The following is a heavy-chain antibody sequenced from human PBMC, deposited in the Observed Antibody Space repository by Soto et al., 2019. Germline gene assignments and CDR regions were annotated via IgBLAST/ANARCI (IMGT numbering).Heavy chain of an antibody. V-gene: IGHV5-51*01. Sequence: GESLKISCKASDTTHWIGWVRQKPGKGLEWMGIIYPGDSDTKYSPSFQGQVAISVDKSISTAYLHWSSLKASDTATYYCARLVNYYFGMDVWGLGTTVTVSS. J-gene: IGHJ6*02. CDR2: IYPGDSDT. CDR3: ARLVNYYFGMDV. CDR1: DTTHW.